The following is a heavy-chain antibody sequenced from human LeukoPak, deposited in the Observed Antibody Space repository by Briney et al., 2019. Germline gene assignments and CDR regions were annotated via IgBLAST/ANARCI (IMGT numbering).Heavy chain of an antibody. V-gene: IGHV3-30*18. CDR3: AKDYRPHDFWSGLVDY. CDR1: GFTFSDYY. J-gene: IGHJ4*02. CDR2: ISYGGSNK. D-gene: IGHD3-3*01. Sequence: GGSLRLSCAASGFTFSDYYMSWIRQAPGKGLEWVTLISYGGSNKYYADSVKGRFTISRDNSKNTLYLQMNSLRAEDTAVYYCAKDYRPHDFWSGLVDYWGQGTLVTVSS.